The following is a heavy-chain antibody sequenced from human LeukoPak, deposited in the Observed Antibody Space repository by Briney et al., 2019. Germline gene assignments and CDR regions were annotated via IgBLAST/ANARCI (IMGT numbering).Heavy chain of an antibody. CDR3: ARNLDYYDSSGYYYARYYYMDV. Sequence: GGSLRLSCAASGFTFSSYWMSWVRQAPGKGLEWVANIKQDGSEKYYVDSVKGRFTISRDNAKNSLYLQMNSLRAEDTAVYYCARNLDYYDSSGYYYARYYYMDVWGKGTTVTVSS. CDR2: IKQDGSEK. CDR1: GFTFSSYW. J-gene: IGHJ6*03. D-gene: IGHD3-22*01. V-gene: IGHV3-7*01.